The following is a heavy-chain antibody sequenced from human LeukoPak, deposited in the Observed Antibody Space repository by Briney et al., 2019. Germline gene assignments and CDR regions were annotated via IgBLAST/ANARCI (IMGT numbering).Heavy chain of an antibody. CDR3: AKLEDPGGAAGLDD. CDR2: IYYSGST. Sequence: SQTLSLTCTVSGGSISSGDYYWSWIRQPPGKGLEWIGYIYYSGSTNYNPSLKSRVTISVDTSKNQFSLKLSSVTAADTAVYYCAKLEDPGGAAGLDDWGQGTLVTVSS. D-gene: IGHD6-13*01. V-gene: IGHV4-30-4*01. J-gene: IGHJ4*02. CDR1: GGSISSGDYY.